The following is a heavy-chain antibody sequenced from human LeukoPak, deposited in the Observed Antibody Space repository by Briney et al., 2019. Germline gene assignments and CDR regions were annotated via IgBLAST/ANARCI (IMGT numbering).Heavy chain of an antibody. CDR3: ARHVRDGYNVHYFDY. CDR1: GYSISSSYH. Sequence: SETLSLTCAVSGYSISSSYHWGWIRQPPEKGLEWIGSIYYSGSTYYNPSLKSRVTISVDTSKNQFSLKLSSLTAADTAVYYCARHVRDGYNVHYFDYWGQGALVTVSS. V-gene: IGHV4-38-2*01. D-gene: IGHD5-24*01. J-gene: IGHJ4*02. CDR2: IYYSGST.